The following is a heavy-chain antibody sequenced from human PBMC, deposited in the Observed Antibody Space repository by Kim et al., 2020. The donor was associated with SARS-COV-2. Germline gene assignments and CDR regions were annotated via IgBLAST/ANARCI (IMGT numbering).Heavy chain of an antibody. CDR3: AKDQWVGSSSSSGFDY. D-gene: IGHD6-6*01. CDR1: GFTFSSYG. CDR2: ISYDGSNK. J-gene: IGHJ4*02. Sequence: GGSLRLSCAASGFTFSSYGMHWVRQAPGKGLEWVAVISYDGSNKYNADSVKGRFTISRDNSKNTLYLQMNSLRAEDTAVYYCAKDQWVGSSSSSGFDYWGQGTLVTVSS. V-gene: IGHV3-30*18.